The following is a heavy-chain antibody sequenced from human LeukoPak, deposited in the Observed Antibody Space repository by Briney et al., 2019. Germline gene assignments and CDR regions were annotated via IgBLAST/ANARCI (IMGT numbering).Heavy chain of an antibody. D-gene: IGHD3-22*01. CDR2: IYYSGST. CDR1: GGSISSYY. Sequence: SETLSLTCTVSGGSISSYYWSWIRQPPGKGLEWIGYIYYSGSTNYNPSLKSRVTISVDTSKNQFSLKLSSVTAADSAVYYCAGDRYDSNGYDYWGQGTLVTVSS. CDR3: AGDRYDSNGYDY. J-gene: IGHJ4*02. V-gene: IGHV4-59*01.